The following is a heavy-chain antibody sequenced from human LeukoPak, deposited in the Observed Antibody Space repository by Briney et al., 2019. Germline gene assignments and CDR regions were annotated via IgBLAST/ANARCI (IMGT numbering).Heavy chain of an antibody. D-gene: IGHD1-26*01. V-gene: IGHV1-18*01. Sequence: ASVKVSCKTSGYTFTKYSFSWVRQAPGQGLEWLGWISAYNGNTNYAQKVHGRVTMTTDTFTSTTYMELRSLKSDDTAVYYCARVVTGSYYTDYWGQGTLVTVSS. CDR1: GYTFTKYS. J-gene: IGHJ4*02. CDR3: ARVVTGSYYTDY. CDR2: ISAYNGNT.